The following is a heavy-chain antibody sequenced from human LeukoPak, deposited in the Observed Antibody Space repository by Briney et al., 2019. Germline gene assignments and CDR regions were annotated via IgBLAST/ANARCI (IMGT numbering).Heavy chain of an antibody. Sequence: PSETLSLTCAVSGGSISSDGYSWSWIRQSPGWGLEWIGYIYHSGSTHYNPSLRSRATISVDRSKSQFSLNLSSVTAADTAVYYCARSVRAAAGTWFDPWGQGTLVTVSS. CDR1: GGSISSDGYS. J-gene: IGHJ5*02. V-gene: IGHV4-30-2*06. D-gene: IGHD6-13*01. CDR2: IYHSGST. CDR3: ARSVRAAAGTWFDP.